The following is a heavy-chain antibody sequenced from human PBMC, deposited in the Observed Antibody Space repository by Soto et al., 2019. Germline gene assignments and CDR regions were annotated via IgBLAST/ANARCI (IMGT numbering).Heavy chain of an antibody. CDR2: IYSGGST. V-gene: IGHV3-66*01. CDR1: GVTVSSNY. J-gene: IGHJ6*02. Sequence: GGSLRLSCAASGVTVSSNYMSWVRQAPGKGLEWVSVIYSGGSTYNADSVKGRFTISRDNSKNTLYLQMNSLRAEDTAVYYCAKGPAIVLVPAAVNYYYGMDVWGQGTTVT. D-gene: IGHD2-2*01. CDR3: AKGPAIVLVPAAVNYYYGMDV.